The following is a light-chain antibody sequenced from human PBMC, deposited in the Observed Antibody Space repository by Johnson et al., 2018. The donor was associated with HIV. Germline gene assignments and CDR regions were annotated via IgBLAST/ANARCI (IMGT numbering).Light chain of an antibody. CDR1: SSNIGNNF. V-gene: IGLV1-51*02. CDR3: ETWDSSLSAGV. CDR2: DDN. J-gene: IGLJ1*01. Sequence: QSVLTQPPSVSAAPGQRVTISCSGSSSNIGNNFVSWFQQLPGTAPKLLIYDDNKRPSGIPDRFSGSKSDTSATLVITGLQTGDEADYYCETWDSSLSAGVFGTGTKVTVL.